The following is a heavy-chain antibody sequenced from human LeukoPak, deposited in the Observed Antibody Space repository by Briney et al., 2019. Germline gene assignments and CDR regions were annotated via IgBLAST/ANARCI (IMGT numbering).Heavy chain of an antibody. CDR2: MNPNSGNT. CDR1: GYTFTSYD. V-gene: IGHV1-8*01. CDR3: ARGPLWFGEGDLDY. J-gene: IGHJ4*02. Sequence: ASVKVSCKASGYTFTSYDINWVRQATGQGLEWMGWMNPNSGNTGYAQKFQGRVTMTRNTSISTAYMELSSLRSEDTAVYYCARGPLWFGEGDLDYWGQGTPVTVSS. D-gene: IGHD3-10*01.